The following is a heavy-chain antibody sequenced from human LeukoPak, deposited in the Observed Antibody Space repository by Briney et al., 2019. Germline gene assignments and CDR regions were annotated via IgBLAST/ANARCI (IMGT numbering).Heavy chain of an antibody. V-gene: IGHV1-18*01. Sequence: ASVKVSCKASGYTFTSYGISWVRQAPGQGLEWMGWISAYNGNTNYAQKLQGRVTMTTDTSTSTAYMELRSLRSDDTAVYYCARDRVTYYDFWSGYAVDYWGQGTLVTVSS. CDR1: GYTFTSYG. D-gene: IGHD3-3*01. CDR2: ISAYNGNT. CDR3: ARDRVTYYDFWSGYAVDY. J-gene: IGHJ4*02.